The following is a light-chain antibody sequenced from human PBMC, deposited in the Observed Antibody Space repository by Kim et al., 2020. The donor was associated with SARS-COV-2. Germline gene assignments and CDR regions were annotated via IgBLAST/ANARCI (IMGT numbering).Light chain of an antibody. CDR1: KLGDKY. Sequence: SYELTQPPSVSVSPGQTASITCSGDKLGDKYACWYQQKPGQSPVLVIYQDSKRPSGIPERFSGSNSGNTVTLTISGTQAMDEADYYCQAWDSSTAEVFGGGTQLTVL. J-gene: IGLJ2*01. CDR3: QAWDSSTAEV. CDR2: QDS. V-gene: IGLV3-1*01.